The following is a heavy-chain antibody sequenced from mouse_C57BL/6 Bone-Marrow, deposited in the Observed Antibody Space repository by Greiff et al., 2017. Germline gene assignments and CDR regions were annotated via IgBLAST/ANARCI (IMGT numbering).Heavy chain of an antibody. V-gene: IGHV1-80*01. Sequence: QVQLQQSGAELVKPGASVKISCKASGYAFRSYWMNWVKQRPGKGLEWIGQIYPGDGDTNYNGKFKGKATLTADKSSSTAYMQLSSLTSEDAAVYFCARSDLPVYFNYWGQGTTLTVSS. CDR2: IYPGDGDT. CDR1: GYAFRSYW. J-gene: IGHJ2*01. D-gene: IGHD2-1*01. CDR3: ARSDLPVYFNY.